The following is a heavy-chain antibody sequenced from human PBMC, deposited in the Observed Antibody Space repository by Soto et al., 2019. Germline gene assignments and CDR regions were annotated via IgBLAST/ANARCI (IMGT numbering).Heavy chain of an antibody. CDR1: GYTFTSYG. D-gene: IGHD7-27*01. CDR3: ARAGDPPYYGMDV. J-gene: IGHJ6*02. CDR2: ISDYNGDT. Sequence: QVQLVQSGAEVRQPGASVQVSCKASGYTFTSYGISWVRQAPGQGLEWMGWISDYNGDTNYVQKLQGRVTMTTDTSTSTAYMELRSLRSDDTAVYYCARAGDPPYYGMDVWGQGTTVTVSS. V-gene: IGHV1-18*01.